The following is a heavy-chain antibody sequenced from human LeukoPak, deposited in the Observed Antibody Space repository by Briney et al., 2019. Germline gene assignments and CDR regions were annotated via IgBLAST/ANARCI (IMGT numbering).Heavy chain of an antibody. CDR3: ARGALRTYYYDKKYYYYYMDV. V-gene: IGHV1-8*03. Sequence: ASVKVSCKASGYTFTSYDINWVRQATGQGLEWMGWMNPNSGNTGYAQKFQGRVTITRNTSISTAYMELSSLRSEDTAVYYCARGALRTYYYDKKYYYYYMDVWGKGTTVTVSS. D-gene: IGHD3-22*01. J-gene: IGHJ6*03. CDR2: MNPNSGNT. CDR1: GYTFTSYD.